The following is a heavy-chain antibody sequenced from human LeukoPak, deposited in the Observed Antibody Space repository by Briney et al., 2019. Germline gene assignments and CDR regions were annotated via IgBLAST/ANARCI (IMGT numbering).Heavy chain of an antibody. CDR3: ARGQFWRGSEIRV. CDR2: INHSGST. V-gene: IGHV4-34*01. D-gene: IGHD1-26*01. J-gene: IGHJ4*02. CDR1: GESFSGYY. Sequence: SETLSLTCRVDGESFSGYYWIWIRQPPGKGLEWIGEINHSGSTNYNPSLKSRVTLSVDTSKSQFSLKVTSVTAADTAMYYCARGQFWRGSEIRVWGQGTLVTVSS.